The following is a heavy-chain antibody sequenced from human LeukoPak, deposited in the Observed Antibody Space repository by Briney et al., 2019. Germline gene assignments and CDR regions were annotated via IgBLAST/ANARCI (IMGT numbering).Heavy chain of an antibody. V-gene: IGHV4-4*07. CDR2: IYTSGST. Sequence: PSETLSLTCTVSGGSISSYYWSWIRQPAGKGLEWIGRIYTSGSTNYNPSLKSRVTMSVDTSKNQFSLKLSSVTAADTAVYYCARNVIGYSSSGRRYNWFDPWGQGTLVTVSS. CDR1: GGSISSYY. CDR3: ARNVIGYSSSGRRYNWFDP. J-gene: IGHJ5*02. D-gene: IGHD6-13*01.